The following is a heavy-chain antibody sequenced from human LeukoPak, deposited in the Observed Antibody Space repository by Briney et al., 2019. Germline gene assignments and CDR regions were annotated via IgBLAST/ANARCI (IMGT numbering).Heavy chain of an antibody. CDR1: GYTFTGYY. J-gene: IGHJ5*02. CDR2: INPNSGGT. Sequence: GASVKVSCKASGYTFTGYYMHWVRQAPGQGLEWMGWINPNSGGTNYAQKFQGRVTMTRDTSISTAYMELSRLRSDDTAVYYCARDQSGSYYNWFDPWGQGTLVTVSS. D-gene: IGHD1-26*01. V-gene: IGHV1-2*02. CDR3: ARDQSGSYYNWFDP.